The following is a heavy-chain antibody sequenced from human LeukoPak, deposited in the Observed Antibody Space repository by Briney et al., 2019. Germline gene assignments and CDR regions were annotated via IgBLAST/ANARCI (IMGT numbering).Heavy chain of an antibody. D-gene: IGHD6-19*01. CDR3: ARDGQYYYYYYYMDV. Sequence: GGSLRLSCAASGFTFSSYAMHWVRQAPGKGLEWVAVISYDGSNKYYADSVKGRFTISRDNSKNTLYLQMNGLRAEDTAVYYCARDGQYYYYYYYMDVWGKGTTVTVSS. V-gene: IGHV3-30-3*01. J-gene: IGHJ6*03. CDR2: ISYDGSNK. CDR1: GFTFSSYA.